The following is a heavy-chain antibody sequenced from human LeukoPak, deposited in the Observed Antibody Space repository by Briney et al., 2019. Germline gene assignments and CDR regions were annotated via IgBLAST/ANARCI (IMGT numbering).Heavy chain of an antibody. CDR2: ISGRGDRT. D-gene: IGHD2-21*02. Sequence: GGSLRLSCAASGFTFSSYAMSWVRQGPGKGLEGLKWVSSISGRGDRTYYADSVKGRFTISRDNSKNTLYLQMNSLRAEDTAIYYCARFQDRGGDCPFDYWGQGTLVTVSS. CDR3: ARFQDRGGDCPFDY. CDR1: GFTFSSYA. V-gene: IGHV3-23*01. J-gene: IGHJ4*02.